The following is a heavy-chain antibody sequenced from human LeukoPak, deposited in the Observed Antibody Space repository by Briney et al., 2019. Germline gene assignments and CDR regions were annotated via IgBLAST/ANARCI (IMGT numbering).Heavy chain of an antibody. V-gene: IGHV4-4*07. CDR2: IYTSGST. D-gene: IGHD3-22*01. Sequence: KPSETLSLTCTVSGGSISSYYWSWIRQPAGKGLEWIGRIYTSGSTNYNPSLKSRVTISVDTSKNQFSLKLSSVTAADTAVYYCARWGHSSGYLYYFDYWGQGTLVTVSS. CDR1: GGSISSYY. CDR3: ARWGHSSGYLYYFDY. J-gene: IGHJ4*02.